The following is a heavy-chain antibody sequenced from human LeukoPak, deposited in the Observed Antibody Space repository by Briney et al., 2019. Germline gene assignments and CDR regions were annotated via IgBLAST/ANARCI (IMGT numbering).Heavy chain of an antibody. V-gene: IGHV1-69*05. Sequence: SVKVSCKASGGTFSSYAISWVRQAPGQGLEWMGRIIPIFGTANYAQEFQGRVTITTDESTSTAYMELSSLRSEDTAVYYCARGDTAMVIGFDYWGQGTLVTVSS. CDR3: ARGDTAMVIGFDY. CDR2: IIPIFGTA. D-gene: IGHD5-18*01. CDR1: GGTFSSYA. J-gene: IGHJ4*02.